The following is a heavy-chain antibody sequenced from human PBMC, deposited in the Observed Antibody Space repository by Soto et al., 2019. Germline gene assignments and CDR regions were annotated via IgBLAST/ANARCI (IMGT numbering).Heavy chain of an antibody. Sequence: PGESLKISCQGSGYSFTGFWIGWVRQMPGKGLEWMGIIYPGDSDTRYNPSFQGQVTISADKSISTAYLQWSSLKASDTAMYYCARLQAAAGDNDLTFDYWGQGTLVTVSS. J-gene: IGHJ4*02. CDR1: GYSFTGFW. D-gene: IGHD6-13*01. V-gene: IGHV5-51*01. CDR3: ARLQAAAGDNDLTFDY. CDR2: IYPGDSDT.